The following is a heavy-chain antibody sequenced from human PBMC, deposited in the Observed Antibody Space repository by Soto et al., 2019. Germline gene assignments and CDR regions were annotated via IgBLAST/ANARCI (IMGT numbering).Heavy chain of an antibody. D-gene: IGHD3-3*01. V-gene: IGHV3-23*01. Sequence: EVQLLESGGGLVQPGGSLRLSCAASGFSFNSYAMSWVRQAPGKGLEWVSSISGNGDSTYYADSVKGRFTNTRDNSKNTLYMQMNSLRVEDTAVYYCAPSWDFWSGHYPNWGLDYWGQGTLVTVSS. CDR1: GFSFNSYA. J-gene: IGHJ4*02. CDR3: APSWDFWSGHYPNWGLDY. CDR2: ISGNGDST.